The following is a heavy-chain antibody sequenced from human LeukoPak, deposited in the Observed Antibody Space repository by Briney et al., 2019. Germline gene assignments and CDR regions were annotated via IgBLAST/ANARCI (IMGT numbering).Heavy chain of an antibody. CDR1: GGTFSSYA. CDR3: ARGPYYDYAIGYFDY. J-gene: IGHJ4*02. D-gene: IGHD3-16*01. CDR2: IIPIFGTA. V-gene: IGHV1-69*01. Sequence: SVKVSCKASGGTFSSYAISWVRQAPGQGLEWMGGIIPIFGTANYAQKFQGRVTITADESTSTAYMELSSLRSEDTAVYYCARGPYYDYAIGYFDYWGQGTLVTVSS.